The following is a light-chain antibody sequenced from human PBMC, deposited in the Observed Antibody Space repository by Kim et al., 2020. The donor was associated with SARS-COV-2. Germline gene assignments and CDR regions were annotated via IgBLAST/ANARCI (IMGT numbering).Light chain of an antibody. J-gene: IGLJ3*02. Sequence: QAGLTQPPSVSKGLRQTATLTCTGNSNNVGNEGAAWLQQHQGHPPKLVSYRNNYRPSGISERLSASRSGNTASLTITGLQPEDEADYYCPAWDSSLNVWVFGGGTQLTVL. CDR3: PAWDSSLNVWV. V-gene: IGLV10-54*01. CDR1: SNNVGNEG. CDR2: RNN.